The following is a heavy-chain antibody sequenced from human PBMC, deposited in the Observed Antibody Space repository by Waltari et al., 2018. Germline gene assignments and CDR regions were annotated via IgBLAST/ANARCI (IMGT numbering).Heavy chain of an antibody. V-gene: IGHV3-48*03. J-gene: IGHJ4*02. CDR3: ARRVSGTGIY. CDR1: GFTFSAHW. CDR2: ISSSGSTI. D-gene: IGHD3-10*01. Sequence: EVQLVESGGGLVQPGGSLKLSCTASGFTFSAHWMAWVRQAPGKGLEWVSYISSSGSTIYYADSVKGRFTISRDNAKNSLYLQMNSLRAEDTAVYYCARRVSGTGIYWGQGTLVTVSS.